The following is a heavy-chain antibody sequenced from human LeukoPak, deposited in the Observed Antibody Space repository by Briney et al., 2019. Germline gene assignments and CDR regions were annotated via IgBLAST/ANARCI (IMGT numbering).Heavy chain of an antibody. D-gene: IGHD3-22*01. J-gene: IGHJ4*02. V-gene: IGHV4-38-2*02. CDR3: ATYDNTGYYFAY. CDR1: GYSISSGYY. CDR2: IYHTGST. Sequence: SETLSLTCTVSGYSISSGYYWGWIRQPPGKGLEWIGSIYHTGSTYRNASLESRVSISVDTSKNQFSLKLSSMAAADTALYYCATYDNTGYYFAYWGQGSLVTVSS.